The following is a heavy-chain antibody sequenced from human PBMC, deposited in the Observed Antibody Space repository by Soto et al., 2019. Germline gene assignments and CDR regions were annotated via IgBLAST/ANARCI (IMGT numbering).Heavy chain of an antibody. CDR1: GFSFGSYA. CDR3: TRWSYPDY. CDR2: ISGSDGKT. J-gene: IGHJ1*01. D-gene: IGHD3-10*01. Sequence: GGSLRLSCAASGFSFGSYALSWVRQAPGKGLEWVSTISGSDGKTFYADSVKGRFSISRDTSQSTLYLQMNSLRADDTAMYYCTRWSYPDYWGQGSRVIVSS. V-gene: IGHV3-23*01.